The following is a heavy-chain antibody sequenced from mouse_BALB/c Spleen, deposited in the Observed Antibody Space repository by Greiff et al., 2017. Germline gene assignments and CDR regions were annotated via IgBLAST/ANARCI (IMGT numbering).Heavy chain of an antibody. CDR2: ISSGGSYT. CDR1: GFTFSSYA. J-gene: IGHJ3*01. D-gene: IGHD1-1*01. V-gene: IGHV5-9-4*01. CDR3: ATYYYGSGGFAY. Sequence: EVKVVESGGGLVKPGGSLKLSCAASGFTFSSYAMSWVRQSPEKRLEWVAEISSGGSYTYYPDTVTGRFTISRDNAKNTLYLEMSSLRSEDTAMYYCATYYYGSGGFAYWGQGTLVTVSA.